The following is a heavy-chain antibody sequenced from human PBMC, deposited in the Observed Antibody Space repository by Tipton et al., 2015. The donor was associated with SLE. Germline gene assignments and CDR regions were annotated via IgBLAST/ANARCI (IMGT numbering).Heavy chain of an antibody. J-gene: IGHJ6*02. Sequence: SLRLSCAASGFTFSSYYMHWVRQVSGKGLVWVSRIHADGSSTAYADSVKGRFTISRDNAKNTVYLQMNSLRADDTAVYYCARDLSYKMDVWGQGTTVTVSS. CDR1: GFTFSSYY. D-gene: IGHD5-24*01. CDR3: ARDLSYKMDV. V-gene: IGHV3-74*01. CDR2: IHADGSST.